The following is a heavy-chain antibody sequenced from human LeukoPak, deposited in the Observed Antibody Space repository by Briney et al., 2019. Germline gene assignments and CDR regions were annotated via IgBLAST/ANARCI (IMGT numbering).Heavy chain of an antibody. D-gene: IGHD3-22*01. CDR1: GGTFSSYA. CDR3: ARETGYYDSSGYYSNPIDY. J-gene: IGHJ4*02. CDR2: IIPIFGTA. V-gene: IGHV1-69*13. Sequence: SVKVSCKASGGTFSSYAISWVRQAPGQGLEWMGGIIPIFGTANYAQKFQGRVTITADESTSTAYVELSSLRSEDTAVYYCARETGYYDSSGYYSNPIDYWGQGTLVTVSS.